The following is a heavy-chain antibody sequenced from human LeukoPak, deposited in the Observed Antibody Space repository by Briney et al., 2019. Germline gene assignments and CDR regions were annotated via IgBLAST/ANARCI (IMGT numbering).Heavy chain of an antibody. CDR2: INPNSGGT. D-gene: IGHD1-1*01. V-gene: IGHV1-2*02. Sequence: ASVKVSCKTSGYTFTGYYMHWVRQAPGQGLEWMGWINPNSGGTNYAQKFQGRVTMTRDTSISTAYMELSRLRSDDTAVYYCARDQLSRGVWFDPWGQGTLVIVSS. J-gene: IGHJ5*02. CDR3: ARDQLSRGVWFDP. CDR1: GYTFTGYY.